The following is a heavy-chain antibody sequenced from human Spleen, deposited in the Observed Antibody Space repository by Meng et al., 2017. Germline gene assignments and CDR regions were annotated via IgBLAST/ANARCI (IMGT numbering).Heavy chain of an antibody. J-gene: IGHJ4*02. V-gene: IGHV4-34*01. CDR1: GGSFSDYY. CDR3: ARGPTTMAHDFDY. Sequence: QAQLQQWGAGLLNPSETLSLTFVVSGGSFSDYYWSWIRQPPGKGLEWIGEINHSGSTNYNPSLESRATISVDTSQNNLSLKLSSVTTADSAVYYCARGPTTMAHDFDYWGQGTLVTVSS. CDR2: INHSGST. D-gene: IGHD4-11*01.